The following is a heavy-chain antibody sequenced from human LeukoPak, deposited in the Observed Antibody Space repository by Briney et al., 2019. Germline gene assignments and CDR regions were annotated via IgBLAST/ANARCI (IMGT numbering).Heavy chain of an antibody. CDR3: AKDLVTGSLDY. J-gene: IGHJ4*02. CDR2: IRSDGSNK. Sequence: GGSLRLSCAASGFTFSSYGMHWVRQAPGKGLEWVAFIRSDGSNKYYADSVKGRFTISRANSENTLYLQMHSLRAEDTAVYYCAKDLVTGSLDYWGLGTLVTVSS. V-gene: IGHV3-30*02. D-gene: IGHD3-10*01. CDR1: GFTFSSYG.